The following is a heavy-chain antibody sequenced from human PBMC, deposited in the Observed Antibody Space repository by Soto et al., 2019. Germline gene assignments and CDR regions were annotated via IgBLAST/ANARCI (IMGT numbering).Heavy chain of an antibody. D-gene: IGHD3-10*01. J-gene: IGHJ4*02. CDR1: DGSFSGYY. CDR2: INHSGST. CDR3: ASRRVRYYGSERYYFAY. V-gene: IGHV4-34*01. Sequence: QVQLQQWGAGLLKPSETLSLTCAVYDGSFSGYYWSWIRQPPGKGLEWSGEINHSGSTNYNPSLKSRVTIAVDTSNNQFSLKLSSVTAADTAVYYCASRRVRYYGSERYYFAYWGQGTLVTVSS.